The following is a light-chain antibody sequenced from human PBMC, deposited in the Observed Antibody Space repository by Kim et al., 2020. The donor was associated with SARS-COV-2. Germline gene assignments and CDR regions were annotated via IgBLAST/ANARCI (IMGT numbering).Light chain of an antibody. Sequence: SASVGDRVTSPCQASQDIGDYLNWYQQKPGKAPNLLIHDASILQTGVPPRFSGGGSGTHFTFTIGSLQPEDIATYFCQQYDHLPYTFGQGTKLEI. J-gene: IGKJ2*01. CDR3: QQYDHLPYT. V-gene: IGKV1-33*01. CDR1: QDIGDY. CDR2: DAS.